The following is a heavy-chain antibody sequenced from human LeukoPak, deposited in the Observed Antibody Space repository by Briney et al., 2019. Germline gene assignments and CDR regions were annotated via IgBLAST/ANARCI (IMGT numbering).Heavy chain of an antibody. CDR1: GFTFSSYA. D-gene: IGHD4-17*01. CDR3: AKGIDYGDYVLAY. J-gene: IGHJ4*02. V-gene: IGHV3-23*01. Sequence: GGSLRLSCAASGFTFSSYAMSWVRHAPGKGLEWVSAISGSGGSTYYADSVKGRFTISRDNSKNTLYLQMNSLRAEDTAVYYCAKGIDYGDYVLAYWGQGTLVTVSS. CDR2: ISGSGGST.